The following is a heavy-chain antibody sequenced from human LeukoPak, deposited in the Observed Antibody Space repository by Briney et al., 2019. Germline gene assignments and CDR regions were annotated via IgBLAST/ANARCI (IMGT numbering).Heavy chain of an antibody. D-gene: IGHD2-2*01. CDR1: GYTFTGYY. V-gene: IGHV1-2*06. CDR3: ARDRGGCSSTSCYLNWFDP. J-gene: IGHJ5*02. CDR2: INPNSGGT. Sequence: ASVKVSCKASGYTFTGYYMHWVRQAPGQGLEWMGRINPNSGGTNYAQKFQGRVTITRDTSISTAYMELSRLRSDDTAVYYCARDRGGCSSTSCYLNWFDPWGQGTLVTVSS.